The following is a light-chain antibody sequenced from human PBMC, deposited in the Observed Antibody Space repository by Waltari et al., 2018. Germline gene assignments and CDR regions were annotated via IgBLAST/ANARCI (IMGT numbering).Light chain of an antibody. CDR2: NAC. V-gene: IGKV1-5*03. CDR3: HQYYSYRGT. Sequence: DIQMTQSPSTLSASVGDRVTITCRASQNISPWLAWYQQKPGKAPKLRISNACSLESGVPSKFSGSGSGTEFTLTITSLQPDDFATYYCHQYYSYRGTFGQGTKVEIK. J-gene: IGKJ1*01. CDR1: QNISPW.